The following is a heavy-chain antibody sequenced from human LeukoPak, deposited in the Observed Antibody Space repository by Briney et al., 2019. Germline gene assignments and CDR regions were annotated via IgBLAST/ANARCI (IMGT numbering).Heavy chain of an antibody. V-gene: IGHV4-4*07. D-gene: IGHD6-13*01. Sequence: SETLSLTCTVSGVSISSYYWSWIRQPAGKGLEWIGRIYTTESSNYNPSLKSRVTMSVDTPKNQFSLNLSSVTAADTAVYYCAREGVGAVGPFDYWGQGGLVTVSS. CDR3: AREGVGAVGPFDY. J-gene: IGHJ4*02. CDR1: GVSISSYY. CDR2: IYTTESS.